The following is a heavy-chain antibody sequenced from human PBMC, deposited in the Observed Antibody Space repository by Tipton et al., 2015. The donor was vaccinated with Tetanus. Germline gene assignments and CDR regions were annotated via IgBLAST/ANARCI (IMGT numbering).Heavy chain of an antibody. D-gene: IGHD5-12*01. CDR1: GGSVSSGGYY. Sequence: TLSLTCIVSGGSVSSGGYYWSWIRQHPGKGLEWLGYIYYSGNTNYNSSLKSRVTLSQDTSKSQFSLKVNSVTAADTAVYYCARGVDRTKNGIEWGQGTLVTVSS. V-gene: IGHV4-31*03. CDR3: ARGVDRTKNGIE. CDR2: IYYSGNT. J-gene: IGHJ4*02.